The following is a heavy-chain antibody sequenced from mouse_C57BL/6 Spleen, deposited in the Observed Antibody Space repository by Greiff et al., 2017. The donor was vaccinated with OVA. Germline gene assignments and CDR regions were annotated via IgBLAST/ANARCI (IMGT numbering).Heavy chain of an antibody. V-gene: IGHV1-22*01. CDR1: GYTFTDYN. Sequence: VQLQQSGPELVKPGASVKMSCKASGYTFTDYNMHWVKQSHGKSLEWIGYINPNNGGTSYNQKFKGKATLTVNKSSSTAYMELRSLTSEDSAVYYCARSSTVVASGGCAYWGQGTLVTVSA. D-gene: IGHD1-1*01. CDR3: ARSSTVVASGGCAY. J-gene: IGHJ3*01. CDR2: INPNNGGT.